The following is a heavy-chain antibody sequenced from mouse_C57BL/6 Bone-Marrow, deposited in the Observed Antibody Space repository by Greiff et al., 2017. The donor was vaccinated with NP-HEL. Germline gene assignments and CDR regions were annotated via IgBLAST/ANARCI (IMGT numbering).Heavy chain of an antibody. V-gene: IGHV1-80*01. CDR1: GYAFSSYW. CDR2: IYPGDGDT. J-gene: IGHJ4*01. D-gene: IGHD1-1*01. Sequence: VKLVESGAELVKPGASVKISCKASGYAFSSYWMNWVKERPGKGLEWIGQIYPGDGDTKYNGKFKGKATLTADNSSSTAYMQVSSLTSEDSAVYSCARGDYGSSRFGYAMDYWGQGTSVTVSS. CDR3: ARGDYGSSRFGYAMDY.